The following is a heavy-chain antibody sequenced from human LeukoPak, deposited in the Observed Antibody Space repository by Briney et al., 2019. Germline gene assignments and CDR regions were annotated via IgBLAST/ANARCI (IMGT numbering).Heavy chain of an antibody. CDR2: ISGSGGST. J-gene: IGHJ4*02. CDR3: AKSGGITIFGLVDY. Sequence: GGSLRLSCAASGFTFDSYGMNWVSQAPGKGLEWVSGISGSGGSTYYADSVKGRFTISRDNSKKILYLQMNSRRAEDTAVYHCAKSGGITIFGLVDYWGQGTLVTVSS. CDR1: GFTFDSYG. V-gene: IGHV3-23*01. D-gene: IGHD3-3*01.